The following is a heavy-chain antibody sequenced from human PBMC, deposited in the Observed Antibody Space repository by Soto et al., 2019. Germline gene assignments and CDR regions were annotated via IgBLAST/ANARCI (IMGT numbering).Heavy chain of an antibody. V-gene: IGHV3-74*01. J-gene: IGHJ4*02. D-gene: IGHD7-27*01. CDR2: INLDGSST. CDR1: GFSLSHYW. Sequence: EVQLVESGGGLIQPGGALRLTCTASGFSLSHYWMHGIRQAPGKGLVWVSRINLDGSSTDYAPSVKGRFTNSRDNAKNTLYLPINSSAADDSAVYYCGRGWGFTDYWGRGTLVTVSS. CDR3: GRGWGFTDY.